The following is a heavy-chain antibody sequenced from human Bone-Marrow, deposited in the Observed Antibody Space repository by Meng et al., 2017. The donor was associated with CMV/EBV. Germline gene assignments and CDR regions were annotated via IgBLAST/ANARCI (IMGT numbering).Heavy chain of an antibody. J-gene: IGHJ3*02. CDR3: ARHDFWSGYFYNSNAFDI. D-gene: IGHD3-3*01. CDR1: GFTFSSYE. Sequence: GESLKISCAASGFTFSSYEMNWVRQAPGKGLEWVSYISSSGSTIYYADSVKGRFTISRDNAKNSLYLQMNSLRAEDTAVYYCARHDFWSGYFYNSNAFDIWGQRTMVAASS. V-gene: IGHV3-48*03. CDR2: ISSSGSTI.